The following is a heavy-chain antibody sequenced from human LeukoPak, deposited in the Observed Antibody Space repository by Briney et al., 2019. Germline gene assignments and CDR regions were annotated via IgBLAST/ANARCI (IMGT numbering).Heavy chain of an antibody. D-gene: IGHD1-26*01. CDR1: GLTFSSYW. CDR2: IKQDGSEK. CDR3: ASRWELLN. V-gene: IGHV3-7*01. J-gene: IGHJ4*02. Sequence: GGSLRLSCAASGLTFSSYWMSWVRQAPGKGLEWVANIKQDGSEKYYVDSVKGRFTISRDNAKNSLCLQMNSLRAEDTAVYYCASRWELLNWGQGTLVTVSS.